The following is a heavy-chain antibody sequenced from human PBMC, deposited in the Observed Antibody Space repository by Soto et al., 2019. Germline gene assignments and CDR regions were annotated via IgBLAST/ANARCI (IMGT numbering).Heavy chain of an antibody. CDR3: ARQYYYDSSGYYFPYGMDV. Sequence: GASVKVSCKASGYTFTSYGISWVRQAPGQGLEWMGWISAYNGNTNYAQKLQGRVTMTTDTSTSTAYMELRSLRSDDTAVYYCARQYYYDSSGYYFPYGMDVWGQGTTVTVS. D-gene: IGHD3-22*01. CDR2: ISAYNGNT. CDR1: GYTFTSYG. V-gene: IGHV1-18*01. J-gene: IGHJ6*02.